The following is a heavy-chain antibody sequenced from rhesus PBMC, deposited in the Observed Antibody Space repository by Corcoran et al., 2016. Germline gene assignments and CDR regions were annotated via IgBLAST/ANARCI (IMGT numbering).Heavy chain of an antibody. Sequence: QLQLQESGPGLVKPSATLSLTCAVSGGSISSNYWSWIRQPPGKGLEWIGRISGSGGSTDYNPSLKSRVTISTDTSKNQFSLKLSSVTAADTAVYYCARDPSGPYNFWSGYTFDYWGQGVLVTVSS. CDR1: GGSISSNY. J-gene: IGHJ4*01. V-gene: IGHV4-173*01. D-gene: IGHD3-3*01. CDR3: ARDPSGPYNFWSGYTFDY. CDR2: ISGSGGST.